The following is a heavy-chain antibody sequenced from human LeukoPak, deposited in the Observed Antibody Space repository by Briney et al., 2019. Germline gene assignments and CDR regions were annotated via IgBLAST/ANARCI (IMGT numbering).Heavy chain of an antibody. CDR1: GFTFSSYA. D-gene: IGHD6-19*01. J-gene: IGHJ3*02. Sequence: PGGSLRLSCAASGFTFSSYAMSWVRQAPGKGLEWVSAISGSGGSTYYADSVKGRFTISRDYSKNTLYLQMNSLRAEDTAVYYCAKVRVAGHDAFDIWGQGTMVTVSS. CDR2: ISGSGGST. CDR3: AKVRVAGHDAFDI. V-gene: IGHV3-23*01.